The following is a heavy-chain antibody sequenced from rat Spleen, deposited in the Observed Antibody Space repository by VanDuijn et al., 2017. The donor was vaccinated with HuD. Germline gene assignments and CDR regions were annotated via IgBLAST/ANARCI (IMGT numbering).Heavy chain of an antibody. D-gene: IGHD5-1*01. V-gene: IGHV2S12*01. Sequence: QVQLKESGPGLVQPSQTLSLTCTVSGFSLSNNGVSWVRQPPGKDLEWIAAILSGGSTYYNSALKSRLSISRDTSKSQVFLKMNSVQTEDTAMYFCARLGDYWGQGVMVTVSS. CDR2: ILSGGST. CDR3: ARLGDY. J-gene: IGHJ2*01. CDR1: GFSLSNNG.